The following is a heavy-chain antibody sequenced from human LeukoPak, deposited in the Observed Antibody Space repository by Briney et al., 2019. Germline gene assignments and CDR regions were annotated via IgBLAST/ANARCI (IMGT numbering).Heavy chain of an antibody. V-gene: IGHV4-4*07. CDR1: GGSISSYY. CDR2: IYTSGST. Sequence: SETLSLTCTVSGGSISSYYWSWIRQPAGKGLEWIGRIYTSGSTNYNPSLKSRVTISVDTSKNQFSLKLSSVTAADTAVYYCARIPPVTNIRYYFDYWGQGTLVTVSS. J-gene: IGHJ4*02. D-gene: IGHD4-17*01. CDR3: ARIPPVTNIRYYFDY.